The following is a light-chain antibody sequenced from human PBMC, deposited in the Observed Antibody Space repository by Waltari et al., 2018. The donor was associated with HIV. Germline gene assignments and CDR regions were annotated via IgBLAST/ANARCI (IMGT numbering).Light chain of an antibody. CDR1: GSNIGNNY. J-gene: IGLJ2*01. CDR3: GTWDSRLSAAV. CDR2: DNN. Sequence: QSVLTQPPSVSAAPGQKVTISCSGSGSNIGNNYVSWYQHLPGTAPKHLIYDNNRRPSGIPDRCSASKSGTSATLAITGLQTGDEADYYCGTWDSRLSAAVFGGGTKVTVL. V-gene: IGLV1-51*01.